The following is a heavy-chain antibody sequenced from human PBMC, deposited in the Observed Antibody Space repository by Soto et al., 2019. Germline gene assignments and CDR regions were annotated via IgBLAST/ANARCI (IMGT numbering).Heavy chain of an antibody. D-gene: IGHD3-16*02. CDR2: IMPSSHTP. CDR1: GGTFSNFG. CDR3: AIDESDDYVLGSFRS. V-gene: IGHV1-69*01. J-gene: IGHJ5*02. Sequence: VQLVQSGAEAKKPGSSVKVSCKASGGTFSNFGISWVRQATGQGLEWLGGIMPSSHTPHNAQTFQGIVFISADGSTSTAYMDLTSLTSDDTAVYYCAIDESDDYVLGSFRSWGQGTPVTVSS.